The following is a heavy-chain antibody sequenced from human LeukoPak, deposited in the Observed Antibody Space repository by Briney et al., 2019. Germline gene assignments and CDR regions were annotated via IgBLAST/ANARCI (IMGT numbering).Heavy chain of an antibody. CDR2: IWYDGSNK. V-gene: IGHV3-33*08. Sequence: GGSLRLSCAASGFTVSSNYMNWVRQAPGKGLEWVAVIWYDGSNKYYADSVKGRFTISRDNSKNTLYLQMNSLRAEDTAVYYCARDRSLAPYSSSSPFDYWGQGTLVTVSS. D-gene: IGHD6-6*01. CDR3: ARDRSLAPYSSSSPFDY. CDR1: GFTVSSNY. J-gene: IGHJ4*02.